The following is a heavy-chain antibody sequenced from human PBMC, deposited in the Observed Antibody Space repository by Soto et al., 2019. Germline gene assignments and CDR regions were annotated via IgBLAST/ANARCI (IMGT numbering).Heavy chain of an antibody. Sequence: PGESLKISCNASGYIRNTDWISWVRQKPGKGLEWMGRIDPLDSHTKYSPSFEGRVNISADRSIATAYLHWTSLETSDTAIYYCSRPQVGMVAEESWGQGTLVIVSS. CDR3: SRPQVGMVAEES. J-gene: IGHJ5*02. CDR2: IDPLDSHT. CDR1: GYIRNTDW. V-gene: IGHV5-10-1*01. D-gene: IGHD1-26*01.